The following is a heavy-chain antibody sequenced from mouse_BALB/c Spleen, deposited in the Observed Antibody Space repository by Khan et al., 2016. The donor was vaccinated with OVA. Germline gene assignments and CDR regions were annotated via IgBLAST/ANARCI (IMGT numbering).Heavy chain of an antibody. CDR3: SRSKYLARY. CDR1: GYSLNRYG. V-gene: IGHV2-9*02. J-gene: IGHJ2*01. CDR2: IWAGGST. D-gene: IGHD3-3*01. Sequence: QVQLKQSGPGLVAPSQRLYITCNVYGYSLNRYGVHWVRQPPGKGLEWLGLIWAGGSTNYNGELMSRLSISIDNSKSLVFLIMNSLQADDTALYYCSRSKYLARYWGQGTTLTVSS.